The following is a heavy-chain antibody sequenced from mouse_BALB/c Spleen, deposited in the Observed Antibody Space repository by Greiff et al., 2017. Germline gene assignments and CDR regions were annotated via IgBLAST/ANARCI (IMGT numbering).Heavy chain of an antibody. CDR1: GYSITSDYA. CDR3: AREVQRYFDY. Sequence: DVQLQESGPGLVKPSQSLSLTCTVTGYSITSDYAWNWIRQFPGNKLEWMGYISYSGSTSYNPSLKSRISITRDTSKNQFFLQLNSVTTEDTATYYCAREVQRYFDYWGQGTTLTVSS. J-gene: IGHJ2*01. V-gene: IGHV3-2*02. CDR2: ISYSGST. D-gene: IGHD2-14*01.